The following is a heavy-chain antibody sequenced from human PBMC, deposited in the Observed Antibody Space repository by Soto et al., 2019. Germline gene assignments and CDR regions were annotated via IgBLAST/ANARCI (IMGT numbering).Heavy chain of an antibody. D-gene: IGHD2-21*02. Sequence: PGGSLRLSCAASGFTFDDYAMHWVRQAPGKGLEWVSGINWNGGSTGYADSVKGRFTISRDNAKNSLYLQMNSLRAEDTALYYCASLYCGGDCYDAFDIWGQGTMVTVSS. CDR2: INWNGGST. J-gene: IGHJ3*02. CDR1: GFTFDDYA. CDR3: ASLYCGGDCYDAFDI. V-gene: IGHV3-20*04.